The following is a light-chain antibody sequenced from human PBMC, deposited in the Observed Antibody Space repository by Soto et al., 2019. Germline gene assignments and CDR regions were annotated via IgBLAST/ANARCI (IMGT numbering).Light chain of an antibody. Sequence: QSALTQPASVSGSPGQSITICCTGTSSDVGGYNYVSWYQQYPGKAPKLMIYEVSNRPSGVSDRFSGSKSGNTASLTISGLQAEDEADYYCSSYTSSSLYVFGTGTKVTVL. V-gene: IGLV2-14*01. CDR2: EVS. CDR3: SSYTSSSLYV. J-gene: IGLJ1*01. CDR1: SSDVGGYNY.